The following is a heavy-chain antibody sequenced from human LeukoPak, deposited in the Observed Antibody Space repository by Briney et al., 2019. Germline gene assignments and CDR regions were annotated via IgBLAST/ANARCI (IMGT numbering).Heavy chain of an antibody. CDR3: ARGGVGYYGLDV. CDR2: IYYSGST. CDR1: GGSISSNY. Sequence: SETLSLTCTVSGGSISSNYWSWNRQPPGKGLEWIGYIYYSGSTNYNPSLKSRVTISVDTSKNQFSLKLSSVTAADTAVYYSARGGVGYYGLDVWGQGTTVTVSS. J-gene: IGHJ6*02. V-gene: IGHV4-59*01. D-gene: IGHD3-10*01.